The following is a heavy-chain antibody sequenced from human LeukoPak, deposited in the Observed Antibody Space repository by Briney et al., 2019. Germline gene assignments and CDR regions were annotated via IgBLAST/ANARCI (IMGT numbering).Heavy chain of an antibody. Sequence: SVKVSCKASGGTFSSYAIGWVRQAPGQGLEWMGRIIPILGIANYAQKFQGRVTITADKSTSTAYMELSSLRSEDTAVYYCARGEEDSSGWYPIDAFDIWGQGTMVTVSS. J-gene: IGHJ3*02. CDR3: ARGEEDSSGWYPIDAFDI. V-gene: IGHV1-69*04. D-gene: IGHD6-19*01. CDR1: GGTFSSYA. CDR2: IIPILGIA.